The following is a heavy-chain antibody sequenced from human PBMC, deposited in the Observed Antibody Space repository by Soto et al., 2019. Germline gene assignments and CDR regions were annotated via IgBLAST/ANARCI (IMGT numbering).Heavy chain of an antibody. Sequence: PGESLKISCKGSGYIFINYWIGWVRQMPGKGMEWMGIIYTGDSDTRYSPSFQGQVYISVDKSISTAYLQLNSLKASDTAMYYCARVAGSGYEYQYYGMDVWGQGTTVTVSS. D-gene: IGHD5-12*01. CDR2: IYTGDSDT. CDR3: ARVAGSGYEYQYYGMDV. V-gene: IGHV5-51*01. CDR1: GYIFINYW. J-gene: IGHJ6*02.